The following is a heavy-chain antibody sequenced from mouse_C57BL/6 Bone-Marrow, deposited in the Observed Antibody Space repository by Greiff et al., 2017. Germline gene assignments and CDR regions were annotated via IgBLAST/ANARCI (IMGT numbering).Heavy chain of an antibody. V-gene: IGHV2-2*01. J-gene: IGHJ1*03. CDR3: ARNYYYGSSPRWYFDV. CDR2: IWSGGST. D-gene: IGHD1-1*01. Sequence: QVQLKESGPGLVQPSQSLSITCTVSGFSLTSYGVHWVRQSPGKGLEWLGVIWSGGSTDYNAAFISRLSISKDNSKSQVFFKMNSLQADDTAIYYCARNYYYGSSPRWYFDVWGTGTTVTVSS. CDR1: GFSLTSYG.